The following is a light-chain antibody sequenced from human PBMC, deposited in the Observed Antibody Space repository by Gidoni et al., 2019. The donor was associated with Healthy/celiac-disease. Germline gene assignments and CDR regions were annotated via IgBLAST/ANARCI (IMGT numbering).Light chain of an antibody. CDR2: RNN. CDR3: AAWDASLSGVV. J-gene: IGLJ2*01. Sequence: QSVLTQPPSASGTPGQRVTISCSGSSSNIGSNYVYWYQQLPGTAPKLLIYRNNQRPSGVPDRFSGSKSGTSASLAISGLRSEDEADYYCAAWDASLSGVVFGGGTKLTFL. CDR1: SSNIGSNY. V-gene: IGLV1-47*01.